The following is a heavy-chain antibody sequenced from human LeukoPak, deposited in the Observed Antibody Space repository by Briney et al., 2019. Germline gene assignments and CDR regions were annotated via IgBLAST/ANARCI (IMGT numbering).Heavy chain of an antibody. D-gene: IGHD3-10*01. CDR1: GYTFTSYY. CDR3: ARGRGGSGNRPGFDY. CDR2: INPSGGST. Sequence: ASVKVSCKASGYTFTSYYMHWVRQAPGQGLEWMGIINPSGGSTSYAQKFQGRVTITADESTSTAYMELSSLRSEDTAVYYCARGRGGSGNRPGFDYWGQGTLVTVSS. V-gene: IGHV1-46*01. J-gene: IGHJ4*02.